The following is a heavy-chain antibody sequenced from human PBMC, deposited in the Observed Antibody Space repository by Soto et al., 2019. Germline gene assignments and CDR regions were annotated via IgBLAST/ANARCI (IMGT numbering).Heavy chain of an antibody. CDR1: SGSITSSNW. V-gene: IGHV4-4*02. D-gene: IGHD3-10*01. CDR3: ARQGTRITMSRGYVDY. Sequence: QVQLQESGPGLVKPSGTLSLTCTVSSGSITSSNWWSWVRQPPGKGLEWIGEIYHSGSTNYNPSRKSLVTISVDQSKNQLSLNVSSVTAADTAIYYCARQGTRITMSRGYVDYWGQGTRVTVSS. J-gene: IGHJ4*02. CDR2: IYHSGST.